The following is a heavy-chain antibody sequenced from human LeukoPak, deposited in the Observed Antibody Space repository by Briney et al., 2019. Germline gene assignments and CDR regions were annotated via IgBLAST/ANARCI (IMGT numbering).Heavy chain of an antibody. Sequence: PSETLSLTCSVSGGPISSSSYYWGWIRQPPGKGLEWIGSIYHSGSTYYNPSPKSRVTVSVDTSKNQFSLKLSSVTAADTAVYYCARAPGYGAWFDPWGQGTLVTVSS. V-gene: IGHV4-39*07. D-gene: IGHD3-9*01. J-gene: IGHJ5*02. CDR2: IYHSGST. CDR3: ARAPGYGAWFDP. CDR1: GGPISSSSYY.